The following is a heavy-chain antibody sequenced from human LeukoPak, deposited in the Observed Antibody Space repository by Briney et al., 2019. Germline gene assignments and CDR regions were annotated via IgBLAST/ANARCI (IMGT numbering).Heavy chain of an antibody. CDR3: ARDREWELPFDY. J-gene: IGHJ4*02. CDR2: ISSSSSYI. CDR1: GFTFSSYS. D-gene: IGHD1-26*01. V-gene: IGHV3-21*01. Sequence: WGSLRLSCAASGFTFSSYSINWVRQAPGKGLEWVSSISSSSSYIYYADSVKGRFTISRDNAKNSLYLQMNSLRAEDTAVYYCARDREWELPFDYWGQGTLVTVSS.